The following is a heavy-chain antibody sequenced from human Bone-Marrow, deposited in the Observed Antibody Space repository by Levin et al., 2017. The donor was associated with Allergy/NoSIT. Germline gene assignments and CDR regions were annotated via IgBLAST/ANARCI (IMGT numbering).Heavy chain of an antibody. CDR3: ARDKDIVVVPAAPGDY. V-gene: IGHV3-33*01. D-gene: IGHD2-2*01. J-gene: IGHJ4*02. CDR2: IWYDGSNK. CDR1: GFTFSSYG. Sequence: GGSLRLSCAASGFTFSSYGMHWVRQAPGKGLEWVAVIWYDGSNKYYADSVKGRFTISRDNSKNTLYLQMNSLRAEDTAVYYSARDKDIVVVPAAPGDYWGQGTLVTVSS.